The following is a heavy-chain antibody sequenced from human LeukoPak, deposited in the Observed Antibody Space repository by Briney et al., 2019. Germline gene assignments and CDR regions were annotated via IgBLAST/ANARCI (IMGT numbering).Heavy chain of an antibody. D-gene: IGHD6-13*01. CDR3: ARESDIAAAGIGY. V-gene: IGHV1-8*01. CDR1: GYTFTSYD. CDR2: MNPNSGNT. J-gene: IGHJ4*02. Sequence: ASVKVSCEASGYTFTSYDINWVRQATGQGLEWMGWMNPNSGNTGYAQKFQGRVTMTRNTSTSTAYMELSSLRSEDTAVYYCARESDIAAAGIGYWGQGTLVTVSS.